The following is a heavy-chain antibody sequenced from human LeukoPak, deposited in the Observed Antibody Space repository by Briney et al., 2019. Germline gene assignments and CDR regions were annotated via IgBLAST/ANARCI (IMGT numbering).Heavy chain of an antibody. CDR1: GFTFSDHF. D-gene: IGHD6-19*01. V-gene: IGHV3-72*01. CDR3: AKERLAVAGTNFDY. CDR2: IRNKDNRYTT. J-gene: IGHJ4*02. Sequence: GGSLRLSCAASGFTFSDHFMDWVRQAPGKGLEWVGCIRNKDNRYTTEYAASVRGRFTISRDDSKNSLYLQMTSLKTEDTAVYYCAKERLAVAGTNFDYWGQGTLVTVSS.